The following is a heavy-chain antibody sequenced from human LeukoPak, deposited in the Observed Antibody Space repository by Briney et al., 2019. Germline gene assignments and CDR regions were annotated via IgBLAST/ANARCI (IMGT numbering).Heavy chain of an antibody. V-gene: IGHV4-34*01. CDR2: INHSGST. CDR3: ARHGRYYGSGSLYHYYYYMDV. D-gene: IGHD3-10*01. CDR1: GGSFSDYY. Sequence: SETLSLTCAVYGGSFSDYYWSWIRQPPGKGLEWIGEINHSGSTNYNPSLKSRVTISVDTSKNQFSLKLSSVTAADTAVYYCARHGRYYGSGSLYHYYYYMDVWGKGTTVTISS. J-gene: IGHJ6*03.